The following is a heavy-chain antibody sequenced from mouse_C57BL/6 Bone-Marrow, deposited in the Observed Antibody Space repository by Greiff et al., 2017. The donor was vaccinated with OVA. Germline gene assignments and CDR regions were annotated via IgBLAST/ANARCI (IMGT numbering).Heavy chain of an antibody. CDR2: IDPSDSYT. D-gene: IGHD2-3*01. CDR1: GYTFPSYW. CDR3: ARDGYYYYYAMDY. J-gene: IGHJ4*01. V-gene: IGHV1-69*01. Sequence: QVQLQQPGAELVMPGASVKLSCKASGYTFPSYWMHWVKQRPGQGLEWIGEIDPSDSYTNYNQKFKGKSTLTVDKSSSAAYMQLSSLTSEDSAVYYCARDGYYYYYAMDYWGQGTSVTVSS.